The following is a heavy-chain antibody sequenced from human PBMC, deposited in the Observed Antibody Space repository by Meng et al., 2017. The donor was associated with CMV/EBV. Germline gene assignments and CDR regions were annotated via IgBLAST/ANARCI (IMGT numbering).Heavy chain of an antibody. V-gene: IGHV4-39*07. CDR2: IYYSGST. CDR3: AREGGYSGYGVDY. J-gene: IGHJ4*02. Sequence: QLRLQESGPGLVKPSETLSLTCTVSGGSISSSSYYWGWIRQPPGKGLEWIGSIYYSGSTYYNPSLKSRVTISVDTSKNQFSLKLSSVTAADTAVYYCAREGGYSGYGVDYWGQGTLVTVSS. CDR1: GGSISSSSYY. D-gene: IGHD5-12*01.